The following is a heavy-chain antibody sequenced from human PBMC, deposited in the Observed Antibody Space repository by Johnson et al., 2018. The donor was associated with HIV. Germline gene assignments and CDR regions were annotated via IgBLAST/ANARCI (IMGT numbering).Heavy chain of an antibody. D-gene: IGHD5/OR15-5a*01. J-gene: IGHJ3*02. CDR3: ARGVLAFEI. V-gene: IGHV3-11*04. CDR2: ISSSGTTI. Sequence: QMQLVEYGGGVVQPGRSLRLSCAASGFTFSDYYMSWIRQAPGKGLEWVSYISSSGTTIYYEDFVKGRFTIFRENVKNSLYFQMNSLRAGDTAVYYCARGVLAFEIWGQGTMVTVSS. CDR1: GFTFSDYY.